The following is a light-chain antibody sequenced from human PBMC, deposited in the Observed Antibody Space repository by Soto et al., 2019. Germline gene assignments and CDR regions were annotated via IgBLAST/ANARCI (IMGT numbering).Light chain of an antibody. CDR1: QSISSW. CDR3: QQATTFPLT. V-gene: IGKV1-5*01. Sequence: DIQMTQSPSTLSASVGDRVTITCRASQSISSWLAWYQQKPGKAPKLLIYDASSLESGVPSRFSGSGSGTEFTLTISSLQPDDFATYYCQQATTFPLTFGGGTKVDIK. CDR2: DAS. J-gene: IGKJ4*01.